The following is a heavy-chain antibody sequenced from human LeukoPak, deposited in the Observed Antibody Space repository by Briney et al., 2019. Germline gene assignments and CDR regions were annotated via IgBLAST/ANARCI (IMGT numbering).Heavy chain of an antibody. V-gene: IGHV1-18*04. D-gene: IGHD6-19*01. CDR1: GYTFTSYG. CDR3: ARALGRIAVAGTGGY. CDR2: ISAYNGNT. Sequence: ASVKVSCKASGYTFTSYGISWVRQAPGQGLEWMGWISAYNGNTNYAQKLQGRVTMTTDTSTSTAYMELRSLRSDDTAVYYYARALGRIAVAGTGGYWGQGTLVTVSS. J-gene: IGHJ4*02.